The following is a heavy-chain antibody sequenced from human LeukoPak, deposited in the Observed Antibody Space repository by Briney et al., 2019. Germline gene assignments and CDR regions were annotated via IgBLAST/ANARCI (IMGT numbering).Heavy chain of an antibody. D-gene: IGHD5-18*01. CDR2: ISYDGSNK. CDR3: AKSDTAMVHTLYYYYMDV. V-gene: IGHV3-30*18. Sequence: GGSLRLSCAASGFTFSSYGMHWVRQAPGKGLEWVAVISYDGSNKYYADSVKGRFTISRDNSKNTLYLQMNSLRAEDTAVYYCAKSDTAMVHTLYYYYMDVWGKGTTVTVSS. CDR1: GFTFSSYG. J-gene: IGHJ6*03.